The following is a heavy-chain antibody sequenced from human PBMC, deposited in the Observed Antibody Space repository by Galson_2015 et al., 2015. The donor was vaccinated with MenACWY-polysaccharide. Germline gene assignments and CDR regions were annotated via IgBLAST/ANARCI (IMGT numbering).Heavy chain of an antibody. J-gene: IGHJ4*02. Sequence: ETLSLTCAVSDYSIRSGYFWGWIRQPPGKGLEWIASIFHSGTTYYNPSLKSRVTISVDTSKNQFSLKLSSVTAADTVVYYCARVEKYSGSFYILYWGQGTLVTVSS. V-gene: IGHV4-38-2*01. D-gene: IGHD1-26*01. CDR2: IFHSGTT. CDR1: DYSIRSGYF. CDR3: ARVEKYSGSFYILY.